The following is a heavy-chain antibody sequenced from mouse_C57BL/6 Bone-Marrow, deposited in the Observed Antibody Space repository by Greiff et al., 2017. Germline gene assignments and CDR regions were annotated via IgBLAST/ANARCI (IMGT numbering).Heavy chain of an antibody. CDR1: GYTFTSYW. CDR3: AREWVLLRYYLDY. J-gene: IGHJ2*01. V-gene: IGHV1-69*01. CDR2: IYPSDSYT. D-gene: IGHD1-1*01. Sequence: QVQLQQPGAELVMPGASVKLSCKASGYTFTSYWMHWVKQRPGQGLEWIGEIYPSDSYTNYNQKFKGKSTLTVDKSSSTAYMQLSSLTSEDSAVYEGAREWVLLRYYLDYWGQGTTLTVSS.